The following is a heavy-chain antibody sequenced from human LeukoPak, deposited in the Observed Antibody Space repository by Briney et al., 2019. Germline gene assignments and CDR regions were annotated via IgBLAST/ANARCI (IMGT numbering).Heavy chain of an antibody. CDR3: ARGCKWFGELLSHRYYYYYMDV. Sequence: ASVKVSCKASGYTFTSYGISWVRRAPGQGLEWMGWISAYNGNTNYAQKLQGRVTMTTDTSTSTAYMELRSLRSDDTAVYYCARGCKWFGELLSHRYYYYYMDVWGKGTTVTVSS. V-gene: IGHV1-18*01. CDR2: ISAYNGNT. D-gene: IGHD3-10*01. CDR1: GYTFTSYG. J-gene: IGHJ6*03.